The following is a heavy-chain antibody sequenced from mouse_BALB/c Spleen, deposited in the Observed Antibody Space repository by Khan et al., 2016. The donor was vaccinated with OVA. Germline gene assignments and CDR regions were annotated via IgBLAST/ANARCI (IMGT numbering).Heavy chain of an antibody. Sequence: EVQLPESGGGLVQPSGSLKLSCAASGFHFSRYWMSWFTQAPGKGLQWIGEINPDTTTTNYTPSLKDKFIISRDKAKKTLCQEMSKVRNEETAHYCGTRRGYCGYLNVWSGETTINVTS. J-gene: IGHJ1*01. CDR1: GFHFSRYW. V-gene: IGHV4-1*02. D-gene: IGHD2-3*01. CDR2: INPDTTTT. CDR3: TRRGYCGYLNV.